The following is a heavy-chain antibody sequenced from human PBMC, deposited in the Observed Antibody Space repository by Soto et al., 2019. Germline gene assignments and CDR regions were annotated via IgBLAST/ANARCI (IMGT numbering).Heavy chain of an antibody. J-gene: IGHJ4*02. D-gene: IGHD3-10*01. Sequence: ASVKVSCKASGYTFTSYAMHWVRQAPGQRLEWMGWINAGNGNTKYSQKFQGRVTITRDTSASTAYMELSSLRSEDTAVYYCARVIGGFSSFDYWGEETLFTVPS. CDR3: ARVIGGFSSFDY. V-gene: IGHV1-3*01. CDR1: GYTFTSYA. CDR2: INAGNGNT.